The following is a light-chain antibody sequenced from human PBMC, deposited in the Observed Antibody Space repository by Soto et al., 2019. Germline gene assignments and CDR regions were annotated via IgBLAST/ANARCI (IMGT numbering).Light chain of an antibody. CDR3: SSFTSGTTLDV. Sequence: QSVLTQPASVSGSPGQSITISCTGTSSDIGGYNYVSWYQQHPGKVPKLIIFEVTTRPSGISDRFSGSKSGNTASLTISGLQADDEADYYCSSFTSGTTLDVFGTGTKLTVL. CDR1: SSDIGGYNY. J-gene: IGLJ1*01. V-gene: IGLV2-14*01. CDR2: EVT.